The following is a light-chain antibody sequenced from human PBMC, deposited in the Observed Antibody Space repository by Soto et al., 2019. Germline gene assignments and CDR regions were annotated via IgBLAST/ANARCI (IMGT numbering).Light chain of an antibody. Sequence: EVVMTQSPATLSVSPGERVTLSCRASQSVRGNLAWYQQKPGQAPRLLIFGASTRATGIPARFSGSGSGTEFILTIGSLQSEDSAVYYCQQYQNLWTFGQGTKVDI. CDR3: QQYQNLWT. J-gene: IGKJ1*01. V-gene: IGKV3-15*01. CDR1: QSVRGN. CDR2: GAS.